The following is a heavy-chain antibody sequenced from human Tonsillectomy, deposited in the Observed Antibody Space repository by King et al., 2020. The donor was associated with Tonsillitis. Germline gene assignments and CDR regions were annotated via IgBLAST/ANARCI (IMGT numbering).Heavy chain of an antibody. CDR1: GFSLNDRGMC. Sequence: VTLKESGPALVTPTRTLTLTCTFSGFSLNDRGMCVSWIRQPPGKALEWLARIDWDDDTYYTSSLKTRLTISKDTSKNQVVLTMTTMHPLDTATYYCARTPSAISDSVGYFDYWGQGALVTVSS. D-gene: IGHD3-9*01. CDR2: IDWDDDT. J-gene: IGHJ4*02. CDR3: ARTPSAISDSVGYFDY. V-gene: IGHV2-70*11.